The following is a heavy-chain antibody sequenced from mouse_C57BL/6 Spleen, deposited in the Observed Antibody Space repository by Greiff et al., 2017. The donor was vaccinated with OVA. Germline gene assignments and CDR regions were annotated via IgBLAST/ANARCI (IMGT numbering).Heavy chain of an antibody. Sequence: EVQLQQSGPELVKPGASVKISCKASGYTFTDYYMNWVKQSHGKSLEWIGDINPNNGGTSYNQKFKGKATLTVDKSSSTAYMELRSLTSEDSAVYYCAREGNYETEGWFAYWGQGTLVTVSA. V-gene: IGHV1-26*01. CDR2: INPNNGGT. CDR1: GYTFTDYY. D-gene: IGHD2-1*01. CDR3: AREGNYETEGWFAY. J-gene: IGHJ3*01.